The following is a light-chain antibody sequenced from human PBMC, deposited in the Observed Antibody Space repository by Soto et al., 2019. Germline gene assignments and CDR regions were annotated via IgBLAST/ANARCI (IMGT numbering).Light chain of an antibody. CDR1: SSDIGGYNY. Sequence: QSVLTQPASVSGSPGQSITISCVGTSSDIGGYNYVSWYQQHPGKAPKVIIYEVSNRPSGVSNRFSGSKSGNTAPLTISGLQAEDEADYYCSSFTITSTLYVFGSG. V-gene: IGLV2-14*01. CDR2: EVS. CDR3: SSFTITSTLYV. J-gene: IGLJ1*01.